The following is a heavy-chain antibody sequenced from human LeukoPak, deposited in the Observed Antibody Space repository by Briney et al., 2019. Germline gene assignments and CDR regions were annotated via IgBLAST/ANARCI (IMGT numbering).Heavy chain of an antibody. J-gene: IGHJ6*03. CDR3: ARDTVMVRGVQYYYYYYMDV. CDR1: GFTVSSNY. CDR2: IYSGGST. V-gene: IGHV3-53*01. Sequence: GGSLRLSCAASGFTVSSNYMSWVRQAPGKGLEWVSVIYSGGSTYYADSVKGRFTISRDNSKNTLYLQMNSLRAEDTAVYYCARDTVMVRGVQYYYYYYMDVWGKGTTVTVSS. D-gene: IGHD3-10*01.